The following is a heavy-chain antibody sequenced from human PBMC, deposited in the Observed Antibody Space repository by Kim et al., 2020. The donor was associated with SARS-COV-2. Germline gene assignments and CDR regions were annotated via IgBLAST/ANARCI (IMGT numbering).Heavy chain of an antibody. CDR3: ARRRGSSSSAGDWF. CDR1: GDSIDNFNFY. Sequence: SETLSLTCAVSGDSIDNFNFYWDWVRQSPGKALEWIGSIFYTGQPYYSPSLKTRVTLLLDTSERHFSLTLASVTSTDSGVYFCARRRGSSSSAGDWF. D-gene: IGHD3-10*01. CDR2: IFYTGQP. J-gene: IGHJ5*01. V-gene: IGHV4-39*02.